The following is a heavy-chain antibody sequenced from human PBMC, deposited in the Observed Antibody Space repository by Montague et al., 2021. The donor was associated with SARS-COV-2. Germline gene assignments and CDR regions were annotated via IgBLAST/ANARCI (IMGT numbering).Heavy chain of an antibody. CDR1: SGSINYYY. D-gene: IGHD2-21*01. V-gene: IGHV4-59*05. CDR3: ARLWDTVYYYYGMDV. Sequence: SETLSLTCAVSSGSINYYYLSWIRQSPGKGLEWIGRIHYSGSTYYNPSLKSRVSISVDTSKNQFSLKLSSVTAADTAVYYCARLWDTVYYYYGMDVWGQGTTVTVSS. CDR2: IHYSGST. J-gene: IGHJ6*02.